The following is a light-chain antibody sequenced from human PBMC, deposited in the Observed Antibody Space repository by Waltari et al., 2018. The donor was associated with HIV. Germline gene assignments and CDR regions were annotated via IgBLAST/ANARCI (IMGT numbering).Light chain of an antibody. Sequence: DIQLTQSPSFLSDSVGDRVSITCRASRDVSNFLAWYQKKPGTAPKLLIYGASTLQSGVPSRFGGIGSGAQFTLTINSLQPDDFATYYCQQSDSYPLTFGQGTRL. CDR1: RDVSNF. CDR2: GAS. J-gene: IGKJ5*01. CDR3: QQSDSYPLT. V-gene: IGKV1-9*01.